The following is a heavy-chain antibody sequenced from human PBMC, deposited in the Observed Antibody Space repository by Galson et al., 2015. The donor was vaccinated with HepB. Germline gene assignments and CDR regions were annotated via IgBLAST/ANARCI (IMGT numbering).Heavy chain of an antibody. D-gene: IGHD6-19*01. CDR3: ARRGPQSVAGTDCAVDY. Sequence: QSGAEVKKPGESLKISCKGSGYSFTSYWIGWVRQMPGKGLEWMGIIYPGDSDTRYSPSFQGQVTISADKSISTAYLQWSSLKASDTAMYYCARRGPQSVAGTDCAVDYWGQGTLVTVSS. J-gene: IGHJ4*02. CDR1: GYSFTSYW. CDR2: IYPGDSDT. V-gene: IGHV5-51*01.